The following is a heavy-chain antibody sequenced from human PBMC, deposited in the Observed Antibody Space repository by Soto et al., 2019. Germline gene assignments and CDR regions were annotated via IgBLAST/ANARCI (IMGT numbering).Heavy chain of an antibody. CDR3: ARDAIYNSYGTYFDY. CDR2: INPNSGGT. J-gene: IGHJ4*02. CDR1: GYTFTGYY. V-gene: IGHV1-2*04. Sequence: QGQLVQSGEEVKKPWASVKVSCKTSGYTFTGYYVHWVRQAHGHSLEWMGWINPNSGGTNYAHNFQGWVSKTRDTSITTAYMERRRLTSDDMVVYYCARDAIYNSYGTYFDYWGQGTLVTVSS. D-gene: IGHD5-18*01.